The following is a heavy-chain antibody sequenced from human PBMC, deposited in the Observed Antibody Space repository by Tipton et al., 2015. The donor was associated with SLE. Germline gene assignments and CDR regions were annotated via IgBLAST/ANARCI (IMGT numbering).Heavy chain of an antibody. CDR3: ARHRGYDYYGSGSNRPFDV. V-gene: IGHV4-4*02. CDR1: GASITSSDW. CDR2: IHHRGST. D-gene: IGHD3-10*01. Sequence: TLSLTCAVSGASITSSDWWSWVRQPPGKGLEYIGEIHHRGSTNYKSSLRGRVTISVDKSKNQFSLRLSSVTAADTAVYYCARHRGYDYYGSGSNRPFDVWGQGTMVTVSS. J-gene: IGHJ3*01.